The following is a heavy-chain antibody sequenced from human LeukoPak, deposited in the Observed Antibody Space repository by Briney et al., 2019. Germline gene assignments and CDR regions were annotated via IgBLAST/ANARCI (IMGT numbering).Heavy chain of an antibody. V-gene: IGHV3-9*01. CDR1: GFTLNDYA. J-gene: IGHJ6*02. Sequence: PGRSLRLSCAASGFTLNDYAMHWVRQVPGKGLEWVSGISWNSVNIGYADSVKGRFTISRDNAKNSLYMEMNSLRAEDTALYYCARDYFGSESRFTPYGLDVWGQGTTVSVSS. D-gene: IGHD3-10*01. CDR3: ARDYFGSESRFTPYGLDV. CDR2: ISWNSVNI.